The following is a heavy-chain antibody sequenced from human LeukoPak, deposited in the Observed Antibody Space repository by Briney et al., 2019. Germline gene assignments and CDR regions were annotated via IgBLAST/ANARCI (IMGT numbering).Heavy chain of an antibody. V-gene: IGHV1-18*01. D-gene: IGHD3-10*01. CDR2: ISAYNGNT. CDR1: GYTFTSYG. J-gene: IGHJ4*02. CDR3: ARVLLWFGESPAYFDY. Sequence: ASVKVSCKASGYTFTSYGISWVRQAPGQGLDGMGWISAYNGNTNYAQKLQGRVTMTTDTSTSTAYMELRSLRSDDTAVYYCARVLLWFGESPAYFDYWGQGTLVTVSS.